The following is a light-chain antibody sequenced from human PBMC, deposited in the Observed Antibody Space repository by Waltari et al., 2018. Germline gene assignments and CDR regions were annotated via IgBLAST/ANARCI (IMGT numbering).Light chain of an antibody. V-gene: IGKV3-20*01. CDR3: QKYVSLPAT. Sequence: EIVLTQSPGTLSLSPGEGATLSCRASQSVSRSLAWYQQKPGQAPRLLIYGASTRATGIPDRFSGSGSGTDFSLTISRLEPEDFAVYYCQKYVSLPATFGQGTTVEIK. J-gene: IGKJ1*01. CDR1: QSVSRS. CDR2: GAS.